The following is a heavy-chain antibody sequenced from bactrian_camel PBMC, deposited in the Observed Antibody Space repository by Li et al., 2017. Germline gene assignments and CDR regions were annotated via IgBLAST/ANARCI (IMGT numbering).Heavy chain of an antibody. J-gene: IGHJ4*01. CDR1: GSIYGDAC. Sequence: QLVESGGGSVQAGGSLRLSCGASGSIYGDACVGWLRQAPGKEREGVARIATGSGNTYYADSVKGRFTISQDNAKNTVYLQMNSLKPEDTAMYYCAARGPYCYTKLSVRDYTYWGQGTQVTVS. CDR2: IATGSGNT. V-gene: IGHV3S25*01. D-gene: IGHD2*01. CDR3: AARGPYCYTKLSVRDYTY.